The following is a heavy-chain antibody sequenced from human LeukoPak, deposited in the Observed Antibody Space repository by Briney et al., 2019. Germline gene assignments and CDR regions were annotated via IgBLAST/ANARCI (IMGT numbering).Heavy chain of an antibody. Sequence: GESLKISCQGSGYNFSDYWTIWVRQGPGGGLEWLGITSPGDSDSRYSPSFRGQVTISADRPASAAYLHWRSLKASDSGIYFCARQRTVIPAAPSGSWGQGTLVTVAS. CDR1: GYNFSDYW. D-gene: IGHD2-2*01. V-gene: IGHV5-51*01. CDR2: TSPGDSDS. CDR3: ARQRTVIPAAPSGS. J-gene: IGHJ5*02.